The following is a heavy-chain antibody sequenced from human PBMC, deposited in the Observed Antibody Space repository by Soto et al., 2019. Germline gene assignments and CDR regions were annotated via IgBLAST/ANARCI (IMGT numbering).Heavy chain of an antibody. Sequence: QVQLVQSGAEVKKPGASVKVSGKASGYTFTSYYISWVRQAPGQGLEWMGWISGYNGNTNYALKPQGRGTMSTDTHTRTAYMELGRLKYEDTAVYSCASEGRPSLYWGQGTLVTVSS. J-gene: IGHJ4*02. CDR3: ASEGRPSLY. V-gene: IGHV1-18*01. CDR1: GYTFTSYY. CDR2: ISGYNGNT. D-gene: IGHD2-2*01.